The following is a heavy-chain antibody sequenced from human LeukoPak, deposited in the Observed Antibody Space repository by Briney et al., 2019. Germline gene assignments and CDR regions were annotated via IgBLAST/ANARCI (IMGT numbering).Heavy chain of an antibody. CDR2: ISAYNGNT. CDR1: GYTFTSYG. V-gene: IGHV1-18*01. Sequence: GASVKVSCKASGYTFTSYGISWVRQAPGQGVEWMGWISAYNGNTNYAQKLQGRLTMTTDTSTSTAYMELRSLRSDDTAVYYCARELVVVAPDGMDVWGQGTTVTVSS. CDR3: ARELVVVAPDGMDV. J-gene: IGHJ6*02. D-gene: IGHD2-15*01.